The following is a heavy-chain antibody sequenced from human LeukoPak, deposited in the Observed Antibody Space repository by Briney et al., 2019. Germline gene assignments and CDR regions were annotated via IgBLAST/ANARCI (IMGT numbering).Heavy chain of an antibody. D-gene: IGHD2-2*02. J-gene: IGHJ4*02. CDR1: GYTFTGYY. CDR2: INPNSGGT. CDR3: ARLYCSSTSCYTGPHY. V-gene: IGHV1-2*02. Sequence: ASVKVSCKASGYTFTGYYTHWVRQAPGQGLEWMGWINPNSGGTNYAQKFQGRVTMTRDTSISTAYMELSRLRSDDTAVYYCARLYCSSTSCYTGPHYWGQGTLVTVSS.